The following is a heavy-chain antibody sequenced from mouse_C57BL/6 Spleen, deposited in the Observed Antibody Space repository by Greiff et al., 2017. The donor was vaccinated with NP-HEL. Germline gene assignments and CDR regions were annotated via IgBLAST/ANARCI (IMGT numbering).Heavy chain of an antibody. D-gene: IGHD1-1*01. Sequence: QVQLQQSGAELARPGASVKLSCKASGYTFTSYGISWVKQRTGQGLEWIGEIYPRSGNTYYNEKFKGKATLTADKSSSTAYMELRSLTSEDSAVYFCAREGLYYYGSSYGAMDYWGQGTSVTVSS. CDR3: AREGLYYYGSSYGAMDY. CDR1: GYTFTSYG. J-gene: IGHJ4*01. V-gene: IGHV1-81*01. CDR2: IYPRSGNT.